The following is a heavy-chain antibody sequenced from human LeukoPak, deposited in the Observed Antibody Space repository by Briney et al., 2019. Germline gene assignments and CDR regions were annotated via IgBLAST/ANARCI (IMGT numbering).Heavy chain of an antibody. Sequence: ASVKVSCKVSGYTLTELSMHWVRQSPGKGLEWMGGFDPEDGETIYAQKFQGRVTMTEDTSTDTAYLELSSLRSEDTAVYYCATSQKGGVNDSSGYYPPNYWGQGTLVTVSS. D-gene: IGHD3-22*01. CDR1: GYTLTELS. CDR3: ATSQKGGVNDSSGYYPPNY. V-gene: IGHV1-24*01. CDR2: FDPEDGET. J-gene: IGHJ4*02.